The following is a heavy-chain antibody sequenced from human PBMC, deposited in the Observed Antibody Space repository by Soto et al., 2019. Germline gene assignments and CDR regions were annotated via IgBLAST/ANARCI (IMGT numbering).Heavy chain of an antibody. D-gene: IGHD2-15*01. V-gene: IGHV4-59*08. CDR1: GGSISSYY. Sequence: QVQLQESGPGLVKPSETLSLTCTVSGGSISSYYWGWIRQPPGKGLEWIGYIYYSGSTNYNPSLKRRVTISVDTYKNQFSLKLSSVTAADTAVYYCERQDSEGYYYGMDVWGQGTTVTVSS. CDR2: IYYSGST. J-gene: IGHJ6*02. CDR3: ERQDSEGYYYGMDV.